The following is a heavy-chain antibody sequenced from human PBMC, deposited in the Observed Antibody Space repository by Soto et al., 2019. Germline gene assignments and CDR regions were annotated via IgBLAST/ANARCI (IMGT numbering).Heavy chain of an antibody. CDR1: GFTFSSYA. Sequence: QVQLVESGGGVVQPGRSLRLSCAASGFTFSSYAMHWVRQAPGKGLEWVAVISYDGSNKYYADSVKGRFTISRDNSKNTLYLQMNSLRAEDTAVYYCARSEAVAGIGGGYYRGQGTLVTVSS. V-gene: IGHV3-30-3*01. CDR3: ARSEAVAGIGGGYY. J-gene: IGHJ4*02. D-gene: IGHD6-19*01. CDR2: ISYDGSNK.